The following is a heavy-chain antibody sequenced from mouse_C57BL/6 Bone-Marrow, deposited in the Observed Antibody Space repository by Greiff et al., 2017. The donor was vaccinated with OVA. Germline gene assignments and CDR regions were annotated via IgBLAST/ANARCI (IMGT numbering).Heavy chain of an antibody. Sequence: EVKLVESGPVLVKPGASVKMSCKASGYTFTDYYMNWVKQSHGKSLEWIGVINPYNGGTSYNQKFKGKATLTVDKSSSTAYMELNSLTSEDSAVYYCARGGKFSYYFDYWGQGTTLTVSS. CDR2: INPYNGGT. CDR3: ARGGKFSYYFDY. D-gene: IGHD1-3*01. CDR1: GYTFTDYY. J-gene: IGHJ2*01. V-gene: IGHV1-19*01.